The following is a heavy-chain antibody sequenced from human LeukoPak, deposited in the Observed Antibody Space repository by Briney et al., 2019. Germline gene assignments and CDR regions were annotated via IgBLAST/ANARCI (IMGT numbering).Heavy chain of an antibody. CDR3: AKDRTVGASYWYFDL. D-gene: IGHD1-26*01. CDR1: GFTFSSYA. CDR2: ISGNGGST. J-gene: IGHJ2*01. V-gene: IGHV3-64*04. Sequence: GGSLRLSCSASGFTFSSYAMHWVRQAPGKGLEYVSGISGNGGSTYYADSVKGRFTISRDSSRNTLFLHMNTLRAEDTAIYYCAKDRTVGASYWYFDLWGRGTLVTVSS.